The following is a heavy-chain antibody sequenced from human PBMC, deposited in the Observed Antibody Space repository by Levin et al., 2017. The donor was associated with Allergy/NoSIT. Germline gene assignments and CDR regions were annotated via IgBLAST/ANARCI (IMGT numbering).Heavy chain of an antibody. CDR3: ARGRRISRWSARRFDP. Sequence: SQTLSLTCAVYGGSFSDYHWSWIRQSPGKGLEWIGEVNHRGSTNYSPSLNSRFTISVDTSRNHVSLKLTSLTAAEAAIYDGARGRRISRWSARRFDPWGQGTLVIVSS. CDR1: GGSFSDYH. V-gene: IGHV4-34*01. J-gene: IGHJ5*02. CDR2: VNHRGST. D-gene: IGHD6-13*01.